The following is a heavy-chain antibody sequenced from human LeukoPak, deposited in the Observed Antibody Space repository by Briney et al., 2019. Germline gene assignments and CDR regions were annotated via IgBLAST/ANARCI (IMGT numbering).Heavy chain of an antibody. CDR3: ARDRANYDILTGSSS. CDR2: ISSSSSYI. J-gene: IGHJ4*02. CDR1: GFTFSSYS. D-gene: IGHD3-9*01. V-gene: IGHV3-21*01. Sequence: GGSLRLSCAASGFTFSSYSMNWVRQAPGKGLEWVSSISSSSSYIYYADSVKGRFTISRDNAKNSLYLQMNSLRAEDTAVYYCARDRANYDILTGSSSWGQGTLVTVSS.